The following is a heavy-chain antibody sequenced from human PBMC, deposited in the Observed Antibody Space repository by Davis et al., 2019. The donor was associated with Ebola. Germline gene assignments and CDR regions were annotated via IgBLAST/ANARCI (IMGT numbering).Heavy chain of an antibody. CDR1: GGSFSGYY. D-gene: IGHD3-10*01. V-gene: IGHV4-34*01. CDR3: ARGRFRRLDY. J-gene: IGHJ4*02. Sequence: MPGGSLRLSCAVYGGSFSGYYWSWIRQPPGKGLEWIGEINHSGSTNYNPSLKSRVTISVDTSKNQFSLKLSSVTAADTAVYYCARGRFRRLDYWGQGTLVTVSS. CDR2: INHSGST.